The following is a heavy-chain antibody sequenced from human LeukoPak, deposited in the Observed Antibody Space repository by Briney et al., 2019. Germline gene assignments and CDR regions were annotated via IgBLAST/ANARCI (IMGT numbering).Heavy chain of an antibody. Sequence: GESLKISCKGSGYSFTSYWIGWVRQMPGKGLEWMGIIYPGDSDTRYSPSFQGQVTISADKSISTAYLQWSSLKASDTAMYYCARQVSSSNYYYFYMDVWGKGTTVTVSS. V-gene: IGHV5-51*01. CDR2: IYPGDSDT. CDR3: ARQVSSSNYYYFYMDV. D-gene: IGHD6-6*01. CDR1: GYSFTSYW. J-gene: IGHJ6*03.